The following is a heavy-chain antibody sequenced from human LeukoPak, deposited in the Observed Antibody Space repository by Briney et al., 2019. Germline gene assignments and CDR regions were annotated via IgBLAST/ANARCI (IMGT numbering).Heavy chain of an antibody. D-gene: IGHD3-3*01. CDR3: ARGGPDGVVID. V-gene: IGHV4-59*01. CDR2: IYYSGST. J-gene: IGHJ6*04. Sequence: PSETLSLTCTVSGGSISSYYWSWIRQPPGKGLEWIGYIYYSGSTNYNPSLKSRVTISVDTSKNQFSLKLSSVTAADTAVYYCARGGPDGVVIDWGKGTTATVSS. CDR1: GGSISSYY.